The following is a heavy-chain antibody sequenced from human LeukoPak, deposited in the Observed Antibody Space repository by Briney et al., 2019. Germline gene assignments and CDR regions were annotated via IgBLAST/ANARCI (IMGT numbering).Heavy chain of an antibody. CDR3: ARSWSSSLPFAY. CDR1: GGSIKDY. V-gene: IGHV4-59*08. CDR2: ISDSGST. Sequence: SETLSLTCTVSGGSIKDYWSWIRQPPGKGLEWIGYISDSGSTNYNPSLKSRVTISLDTSKNQFSLRLSSVTAADTAVYYCARSWSSSLPFAYWGQGTLITVSS. J-gene: IGHJ4*02. D-gene: IGHD6-13*01.